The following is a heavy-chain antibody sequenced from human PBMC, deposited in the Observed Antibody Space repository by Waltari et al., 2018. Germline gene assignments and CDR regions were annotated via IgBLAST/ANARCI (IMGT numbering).Heavy chain of an antibody. V-gene: IGHV4-34*01. J-gene: IGHJ3*02. CDR2: INHSGHT. Sequence: QVQLQQWGAGLLKPSETLSLTCAVYGGSFSGYYWSWIRQPPGKGLAWIGGINHSGHTNYNPSLKGRVTISVDTSKNQFSLKLSSVTAAETAVYYCARGSGWYPFDIWGQGTMVTVSS. CDR3: ARGSGWYPFDI. CDR1: GGSFSGYY. D-gene: IGHD6-19*01.